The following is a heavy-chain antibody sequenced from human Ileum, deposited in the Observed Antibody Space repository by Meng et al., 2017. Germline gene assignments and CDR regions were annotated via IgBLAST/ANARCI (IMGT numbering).Heavy chain of an antibody. J-gene: IGHJ6*02. D-gene: IGHD6-13*01. CDR2: IKQDGSEK. V-gene: IGHV3-7*01. Sequence: GGSLRLSCAASGFTFSSYWMSWVRQAPGKGLEWVANIKQDGSEKYYVDSVKGRFTISRDNAKNSLYLQMNSLRAEDTAVYYCARDQYVSGSWLYYYYGMDVWGQGTTVTVSS. CDR3: ARDQYVSGSWLYYYYGMDV. CDR1: GFTFSSYW.